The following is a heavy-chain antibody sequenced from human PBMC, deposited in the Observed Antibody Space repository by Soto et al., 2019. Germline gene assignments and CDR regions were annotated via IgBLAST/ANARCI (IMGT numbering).Heavy chain of an antibody. CDR3: ARRQQLGHYYYYGMDV. D-gene: IGHD6-6*01. J-gene: IGHJ6*02. CDR1: GYSFTSYW. V-gene: IGHV5-10-1*01. CDR2: IDPSDSYT. Sequence: PGESLKISCKGSGYSFTSYWISWVRQMPGKGLEWMGRIDPSDSYTNYSPSFQGHVTIPADKSISTAYLQWSSLKASDTAMYYCARRQQLGHYYYYGMDVWGQGTTVTVSS.